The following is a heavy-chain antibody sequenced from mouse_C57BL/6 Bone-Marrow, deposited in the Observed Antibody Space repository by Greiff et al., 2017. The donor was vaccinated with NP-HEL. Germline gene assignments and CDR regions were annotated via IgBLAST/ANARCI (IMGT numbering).Heavy chain of an antibody. D-gene: IGHD2-1*01. Sequence: QVQLQQPGAELVKPGASVKLSCTASGYTFTSYWMHWVKQRPGQGLEWIGMIHPNSGSTNYNEKFKSKATLTVDKSSSPPYKQLSSLTSEDAVVYYCAGVYYGQAWFACWGQGTLVTVSA. J-gene: IGHJ3*01. CDR2: IHPNSGST. V-gene: IGHV1-64*01. CDR3: AGVYYGQAWFAC. CDR1: GYTFTSYW.